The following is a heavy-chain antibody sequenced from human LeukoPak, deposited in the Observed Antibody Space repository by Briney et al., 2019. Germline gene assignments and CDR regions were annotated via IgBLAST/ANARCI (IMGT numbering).Heavy chain of an antibody. CDR3: VREGYYGSGSYLDY. J-gene: IGHJ4*02. V-gene: IGHV4-59*11. CDR1: GGSISPHF. CDR2: FYYSGST. D-gene: IGHD3-10*01. Sequence: PSETLSLTCTVSGGSISPHFWSWLRQPPGKGLECIGYFYYSGSTYYNPSLKSRVTISVDTSKNQFSLKLSSVTAADTAVYYCVREGYYGSGSYLDYWGQGTLVTVSS.